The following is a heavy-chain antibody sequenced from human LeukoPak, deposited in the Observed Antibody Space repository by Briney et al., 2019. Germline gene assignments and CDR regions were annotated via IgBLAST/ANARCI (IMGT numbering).Heavy chain of an antibody. V-gene: IGHV3-7*03. J-gene: IGHJ4*02. CDR1: GFTFSSYW. D-gene: IGHD2-8*01. CDR3: GRRRGMGSLDY. Sequence: GGSLRLSCAASGFTFSSYWMSWVRQAPGKGLEWVANIKQDGSEKNCVDSVRGRVTISRDNAKNSLYLQMNSLRAEDTAVYYCGRRRGMGSLDYWGQGTLVTVSS. CDR2: IKQDGSEK.